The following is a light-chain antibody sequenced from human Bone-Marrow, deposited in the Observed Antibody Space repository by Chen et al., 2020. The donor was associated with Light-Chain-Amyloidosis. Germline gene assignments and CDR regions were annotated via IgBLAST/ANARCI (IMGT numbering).Light chain of an antibody. V-gene: IGLV3-25*03. Sequence: SYELTQPPSVSVSPGQTARINCSGDDLPTKYAYWYQQKPGRAPVLVIHRDTERPLGISERFSGSSSGTTATLTISGVQAEDEADYHCQSADSSGTYEVIFGGGTKLTVL. J-gene: IGLJ2*01. CDR3: QSADSSGTYEVI. CDR2: RDT. CDR1: DLPTKY.